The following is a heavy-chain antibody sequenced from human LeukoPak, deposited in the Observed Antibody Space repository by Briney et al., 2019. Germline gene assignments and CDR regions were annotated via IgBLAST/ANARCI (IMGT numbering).Heavy chain of an antibody. CDR1: GYTFNDYY. V-gene: IGHV1-2*02. Sequence: ASVKVSCKASGYTFNDYYMHWVRQAPGQGLEWMAWINPNTGGSNYAQRFQGRVTMTRDTSISTAYMELSRLTSDDTAVYYCARDMFRSSYFDYWGHGTLVTVSS. CDR3: ARDMFRSSYFDY. D-gene: IGHD3-10*02. J-gene: IGHJ4*01. CDR2: INPNTGGS.